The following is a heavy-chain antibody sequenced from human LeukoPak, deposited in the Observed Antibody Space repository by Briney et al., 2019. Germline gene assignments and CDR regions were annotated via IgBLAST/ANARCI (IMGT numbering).Heavy chain of an antibody. V-gene: IGHV3-30*03. J-gene: IGHJ4*02. D-gene: IGHD6-13*01. CDR1: GSTFSSYG. CDR3: ARGGAAAARKRGIDY. CDR2: ISYDGSNK. Sequence: GGSLRLSCAASGSTFSSYGMHWVRQAPGKGLEWVAVISYDGSNKYYADSVKGRFTISRDNSKNTLYLQMNSLRVEDTAVYYCARGGAAAARKRGIDYWGQGTLVTVSS.